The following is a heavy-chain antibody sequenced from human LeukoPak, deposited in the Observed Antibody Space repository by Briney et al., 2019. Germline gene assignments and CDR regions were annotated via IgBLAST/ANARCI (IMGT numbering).Heavy chain of an antibody. CDR3: ARDHRSYGMDV. CDR2: IYYSGST. CDR1: GASISSGGYY. D-gene: IGHD3-16*02. J-gene: IGHJ6*02. Sequence: PSQTLSLTCTVSGASISSGGYYWSWLRQHPGKGLEWIGYIYYSGSTYYNPSLKSRVTISVDTSKNQFSLKLSSVTAADTAVYYCARDHRSYGMDVWGQGTTVTVSS. V-gene: IGHV4-31*03.